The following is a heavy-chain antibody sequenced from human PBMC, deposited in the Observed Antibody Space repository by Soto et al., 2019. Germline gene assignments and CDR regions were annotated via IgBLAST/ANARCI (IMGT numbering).Heavy chain of an antibody. V-gene: IGHV3-30-3*01. Sequence: QVQLVESGGGVVQPGRSLRLSCAASEFTFSPYAMHWVRQAPGKGLEWVAVISYDGNNQYYADSVKGRFTISRDTAKYTMYLEMNSLRTEDTAIYFCAREIFTSPLPDRGMDVWGQGTTVIVSS. CDR3: AREIFTSPLPDRGMDV. CDR1: EFTFSPYA. CDR2: ISYDGNNQ. D-gene: IGHD3-3*01. J-gene: IGHJ6*02.